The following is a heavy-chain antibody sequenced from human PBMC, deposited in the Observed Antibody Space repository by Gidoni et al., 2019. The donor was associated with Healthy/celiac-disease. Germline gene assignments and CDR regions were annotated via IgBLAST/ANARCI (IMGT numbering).Heavy chain of an antibody. V-gene: IGHV4-59*01. J-gene: IGHJ4*02. D-gene: IGHD3-3*01. Sequence: QVQLQESGPGLVKPSETLSLTCTVSGGSISSYYWSWIRQPPGKGLEWIGYIYYSGSTNYNPSLKSRVTISVDTSKNQFSLKLSSVTAADTAVYYCARGGGHFGVVTPFDYWGQGTLVTVSS. CDR1: GGSISSYY. CDR3: ARGGGHFGVVTPFDY. CDR2: IYYSGST.